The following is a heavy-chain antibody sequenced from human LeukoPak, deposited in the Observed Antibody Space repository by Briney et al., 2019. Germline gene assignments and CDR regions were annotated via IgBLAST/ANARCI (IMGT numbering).Heavy chain of an antibody. V-gene: IGHV6-1*01. Sequence: SQTLSLTCAISGDSVSSNSAAWSWIRQSPSRGLEWLGRTYYRSKWYTEYAVSVKSRITINPDTSKNQFSLQLNSVTPEDTAVYYCARGSYTSTWFWGRGTLVTVSS. CDR2: TYYRSKWYT. CDR1: GDSVSSNSAA. J-gene: IGHJ4*02. CDR3: ARGSYTSTWF. D-gene: IGHD6-13*01.